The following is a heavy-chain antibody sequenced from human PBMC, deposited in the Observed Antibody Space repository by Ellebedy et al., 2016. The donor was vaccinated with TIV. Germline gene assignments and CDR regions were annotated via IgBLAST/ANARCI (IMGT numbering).Heavy chain of an antibody. J-gene: IGHJ3*02. CDR2: INPRGGGA. CDR3: ARDLIPSVVGGGDAFDI. D-gene: IGHD2-15*01. Sequence: ASVKVSXKTSRDTFSTHFMHWVRQAPGQGLEWMGIINPRGGGAIYAQKFQDRVTMTGDTPTSTVYMELNSLTSEDTAVYYCARDLIPSVVGGGDAFDIWGQGTMVTVSS. CDR1: RDTFSTHF. V-gene: IGHV1-46*01.